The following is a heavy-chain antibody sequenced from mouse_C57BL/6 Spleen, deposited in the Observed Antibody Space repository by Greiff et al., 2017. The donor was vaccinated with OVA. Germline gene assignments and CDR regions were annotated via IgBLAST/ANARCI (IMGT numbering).Heavy chain of an antibody. J-gene: IGHJ1*03. V-gene: IGHV14-3*01. D-gene: IGHD1-1*01. CDR1: GFNIKNTY. CDR2: IDPANGNT. CDR3: ARGIYYYGSSYWYFDV. Sequence: VQLQQSVAELVRPGASVKLSCTASGFNIKNTYMHWVKQRPEQGLEWIGRIDPANGNTKYAPQFQGKATITADTSSNTAYLQLSSLTSEDTAIYYCARGIYYYGSSYWYFDVWGTGTTVTVSS.